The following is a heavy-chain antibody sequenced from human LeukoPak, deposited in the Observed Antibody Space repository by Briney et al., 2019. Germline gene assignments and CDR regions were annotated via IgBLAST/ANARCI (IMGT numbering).Heavy chain of an antibody. CDR2: ISGSGGST. Sequence: GASLRLSCAASGFTFSSYAMSWVRQAPGKGLEWVPAISGSGGSTYYADSVKGRFTISRDNSKNTLYLQMNSLRAEDTAVYYCAKEMSSSGYYDALDYWGQGTLVTVSS. CDR1: GFTFSSYA. V-gene: IGHV3-23*01. D-gene: IGHD3-22*01. CDR3: AKEMSSSGYYDALDY. J-gene: IGHJ4*02.